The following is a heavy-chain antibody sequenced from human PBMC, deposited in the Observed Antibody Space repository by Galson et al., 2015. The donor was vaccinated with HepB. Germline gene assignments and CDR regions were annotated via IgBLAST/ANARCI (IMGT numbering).Heavy chain of an antibody. CDR1: GFTFSSYS. J-gene: IGHJ3*02. CDR2: ISSSSSYI. Sequence: SLRLSCAASGFTFSSYSMNWVRQAPGKGLEWVSSISSSSSYIYYADSVKGRFTISRDNAKNSLYLQMNSLRAEDTAVYYCASRESIVVVPAAQTSDAFDIWGQGTMVTVSS. D-gene: IGHD2-2*01. V-gene: IGHV3-21*01. CDR3: ASRESIVVVPAAQTSDAFDI.